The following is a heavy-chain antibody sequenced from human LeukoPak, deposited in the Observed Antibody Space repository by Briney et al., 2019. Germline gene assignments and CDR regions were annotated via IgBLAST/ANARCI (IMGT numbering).Heavy chain of an antibody. Sequence: GASVKVSCKASGYTFINYGISWVRQAPGQGLEWMGWISAYNGNTNYAQKFQGRVTMTTDTSTSTAHMELWSLRSDDTAVYYCARDPGITMVRGVIEGNWFDPWGQGTLVTVSS. CDR2: ISAYNGNT. D-gene: IGHD3-10*01. V-gene: IGHV1-18*01. CDR3: ARDPGITMVRGVIEGNWFDP. CDR1: GYTFINYG. J-gene: IGHJ5*02.